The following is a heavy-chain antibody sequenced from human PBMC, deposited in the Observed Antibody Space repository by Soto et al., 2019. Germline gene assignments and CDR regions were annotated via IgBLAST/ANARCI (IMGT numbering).Heavy chain of an antibody. J-gene: IGHJ3*02. Sequence: SETLSLTCTVSGGSISSDYWSWIRQPPGKGLEWIGYIYYSGSTNYNPSLKSRVTTSVDTSKNQFSLKLSSVTAADTAVYYCARGEVATIWDHDAFDIWGQGTMVTVSS. CDR2: IYYSGST. CDR3: ARGEVATIWDHDAFDI. CDR1: GGSISSDY. D-gene: IGHD5-12*01. V-gene: IGHV4-59*01.